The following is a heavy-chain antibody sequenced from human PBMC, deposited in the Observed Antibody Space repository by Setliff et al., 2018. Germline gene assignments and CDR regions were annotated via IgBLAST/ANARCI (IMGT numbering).Heavy chain of an antibody. D-gene: IGHD1-26*01. CDR3: ARSPPNRGVGQGHYMDV. CDR1: GNTFNTFG. Sequence: GASVKVSCKTSGNTFNTFGISWVRRAPGQGLDWMGWISPYNGDTKSAQKFQGRVTMTIDTSTSTAYVEFRSQTSDDTAVYYGARSPPNRGVGQGHYMDVWGIGTTVTVSS. V-gene: IGHV1-18*01. J-gene: IGHJ6*03. CDR2: ISPYNGDT.